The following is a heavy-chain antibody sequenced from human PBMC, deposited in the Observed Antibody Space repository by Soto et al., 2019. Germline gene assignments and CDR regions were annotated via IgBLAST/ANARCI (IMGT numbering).Heavy chain of an antibody. CDR2: IYYNGNT. CDR1: RGSISTYY. J-gene: IGHJ4*02. Sequence: SETLSLTCTVSRGSISTYYWSWIRQPPGKGLECIGYIYYNGNTNYNPSLKSRVTISVDTSKNQFTLHLNSLTAADTAVYYCAKHATRYYDYWGQGTLVTDAS. CDR3: AKHATRYYDY. V-gene: IGHV4-59*08.